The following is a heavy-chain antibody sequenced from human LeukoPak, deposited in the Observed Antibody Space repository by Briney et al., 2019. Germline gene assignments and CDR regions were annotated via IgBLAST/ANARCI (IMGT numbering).Heavy chain of an antibody. CDR2: ISYDGINK. D-gene: IGHD7-27*01. Sequence: WVAVISYDGINKYYADSVKGRFTISRDNSKNTLYLQMNSLRAEDTAVYYCARDGLLGYFDYWGQGTLVTVSS. J-gene: IGHJ4*02. V-gene: IGHV3-30-3*01. CDR3: ARDGLLGYFDY.